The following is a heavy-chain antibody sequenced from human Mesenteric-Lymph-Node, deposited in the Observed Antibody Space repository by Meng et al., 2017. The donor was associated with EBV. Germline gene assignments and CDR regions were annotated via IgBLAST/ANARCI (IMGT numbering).Heavy chain of an antibody. V-gene: IGHV4-39*01. CDR1: GGSISSSSYY. CDR3: ASYSSSSVDY. D-gene: IGHD6-6*01. CDR2: IYYSGST. Sequence: QLQMQGSGPVLVKPSETLSLSCTVAGGSISSSSYYWGWIRQPPGKGLEWIGSIYYSGSTYYNPSLKSRLTISVDTSKNQFSLRLSSVTAADTAVYYCASYSSSSVDYWGQGTLVTVSS. J-gene: IGHJ4*02.